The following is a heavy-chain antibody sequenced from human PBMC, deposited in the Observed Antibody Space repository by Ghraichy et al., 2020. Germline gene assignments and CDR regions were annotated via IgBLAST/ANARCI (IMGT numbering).Heavy chain of an antibody. CDR1: GFTFSTYS. V-gene: IGHV3-48*02. CDR2: ISSSSRII. J-gene: IGHJ2*01. Sequence: GGSLRLSCAASGFTFSTYSMNWVRQAPGKGLEWVSYISSSSRIIYYADSVKGRFTISRDNAKNSLYLQMNSLRDEDTAVYYCARDPGCTGGVCSHYWYFDLWGRGTLVTVSS. CDR3: ARDPGCTGGVCSHYWYFDL. D-gene: IGHD2-8*02.